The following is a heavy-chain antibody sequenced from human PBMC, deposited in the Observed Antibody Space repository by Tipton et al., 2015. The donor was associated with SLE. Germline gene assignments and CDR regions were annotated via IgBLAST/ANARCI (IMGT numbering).Heavy chain of an antibody. V-gene: IGHV4-39*07. D-gene: IGHD3-3*01. J-gene: IGHJ6*02. CDR3: ARGGITIFGVVTYYYYGMDV. CDR2: INHSGST. CDR1: GGSISSSSYY. Sequence: TLSLTCTVSGGSISSSSYYWSWIRQPPGKGLEWIGEINHSGSTNYNPSLKSRVTISVDTSKNQFSLKLSSVTAADTAVYYCARGGITIFGVVTYYYYGMDVWGQGTTVTVSS.